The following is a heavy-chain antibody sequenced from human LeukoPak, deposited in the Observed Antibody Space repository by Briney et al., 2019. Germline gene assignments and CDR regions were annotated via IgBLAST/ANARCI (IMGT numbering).Heavy chain of an antibody. Sequence: SVKVSCKASGGTFSSYAISWVRQAPGQGLEWMGGIIPIFGTANYAQKFQGRVTITTDESTSTAYMELSSLRSEDTAVYYCGAAGNSYYYYYMDVWVKGPRSPSP. D-gene: IGHD6-13*01. CDR3: GAAGNSYYYYYMDV. J-gene: IGHJ6*03. CDR2: IIPIFGTA. V-gene: IGHV1-69*05. CDR1: GGTFSSYA.